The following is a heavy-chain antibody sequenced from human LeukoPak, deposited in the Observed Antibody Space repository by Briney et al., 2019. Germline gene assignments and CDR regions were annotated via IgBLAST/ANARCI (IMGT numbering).Heavy chain of an antibody. CDR1: GFTFSNAW. J-gene: IGHJ4*02. Sequence: GGSLRLSCAASGFTFSNAWMSWVRQTPGKGLEWVGRIKSKTDGGTTDYVAPVKGRFTISRDDSKNTLYLQMNILKSEDTAVYYCTTDYGSGSYRYFNYWGQGTLVTVSS. CDR3: TTDYGSGSYRYFNY. V-gene: IGHV3-15*01. CDR2: IKSKTDGGTT. D-gene: IGHD3-10*01.